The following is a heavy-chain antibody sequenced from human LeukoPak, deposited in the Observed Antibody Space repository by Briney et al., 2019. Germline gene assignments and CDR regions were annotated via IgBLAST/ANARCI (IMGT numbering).Heavy chain of an antibody. V-gene: IGHV5-51*01. J-gene: IGHJ4*02. Sequence: GESLKISCKASGYDFPNYWIGWVRQMPGKGLEWVGIIFPGDSDTRYSPSFQGQVTISADKSISTAYLQWSSLKASDTAMYYCARRDYFGSGSDLRAYFDYWGQGTLVTVSS. D-gene: IGHD3-10*01. CDR3: ARRDYFGSGSDLRAYFDY. CDR1: GYDFPNYW. CDR2: IFPGDSDT.